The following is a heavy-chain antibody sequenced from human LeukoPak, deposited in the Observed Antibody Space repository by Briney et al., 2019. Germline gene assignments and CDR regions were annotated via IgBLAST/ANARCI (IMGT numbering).Heavy chain of an antibody. CDR3: ARILCSGGSCYSRYFDY. Sequence: SETLSPTCTVSGGSISSYYWSWIRQPPGKGLEWIGYIYYSGSTNYNPSLKSRVTISVDTSKNQFSLKLSSVTAADTAVYYCARILCSGGSCYSRYFDYWGQGTLVTVSS. CDR2: IYYSGST. CDR1: GGSISSYY. V-gene: IGHV4-59*01. D-gene: IGHD2-15*01. J-gene: IGHJ4*02.